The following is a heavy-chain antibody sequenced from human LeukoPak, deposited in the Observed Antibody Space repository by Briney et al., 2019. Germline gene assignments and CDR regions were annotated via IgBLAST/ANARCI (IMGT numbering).Heavy chain of an antibody. CDR2: ITSSGRYI. D-gene: IGHD2-21*01. V-gene: IGHV3-21*01. Sequence: GGSLRLSCAASGFTFSSYSMNWVRQAPGKGLEWVSSITSSGRYIYDADSVKGRFTISRDNAENSLYLQMNSLRAEDTAVYYCARDPVWSPVSGVFDSWGQGTLVTVSS. CDR3: ARDPVWSPVSGVFDS. CDR1: GFTFSSYS. J-gene: IGHJ4*02.